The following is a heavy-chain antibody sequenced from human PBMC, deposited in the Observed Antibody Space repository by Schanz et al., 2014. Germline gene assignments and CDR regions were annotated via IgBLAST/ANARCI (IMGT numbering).Heavy chain of an antibody. CDR3: TTGGRRGYSHYFYGMDV. V-gene: IGHV3-15*01. CDR2: IKTKTDGGTT. CDR1: GFTFSSYA. Sequence: VQLVESGGGVVQPGRSLRLSCAASGFTFSSYAMRWVRQGPGNRLEWVGRIKTKTDGGTTDYAAPVKGRFTISRDDSTNTLYLQMNSLKTEDTAVYYCTTGGRRGYSHYFYGMDVWGQGTTVTVSS. D-gene: IGHD5-18*01. J-gene: IGHJ6*02.